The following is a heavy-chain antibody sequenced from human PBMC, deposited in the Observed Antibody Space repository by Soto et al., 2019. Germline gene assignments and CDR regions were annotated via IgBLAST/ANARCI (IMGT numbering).Heavy chain of an antibody. D-gene: IGHD6-13*01. Sequence: PGGSLRLACAASGFTFSSYSMNWVRQAPGKWLEWVSSISSSSSYIYYADSVKGRFTIPRDNAKNSLYLQMNSLRAEDTAVYYCERDSIAAAGIIYYYYSMDVWGQGTTVAVSS. CDR3: ERDSIAAAGIIYYYYSMDV. CDR2: ISSSSSYI. CDR1: GFTFSSYS. V-gene: IGHV3-21*01. J-gene: IGHJ6*02.